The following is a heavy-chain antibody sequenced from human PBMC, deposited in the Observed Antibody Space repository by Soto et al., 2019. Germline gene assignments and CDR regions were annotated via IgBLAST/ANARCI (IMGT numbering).Heavy chain of an antibody. CDR2: ISGSAGST. V-gene: IGHV3-23*01. CDR3: AKNKADDFWSGYYTDYYYHYMDV. D-gene: IGHD3-3*01. J-gene: IGHJ6*03. CDR1: GFTFSSYA. Sequence: EVQLLESGGGLVQPGGSLRLSCAASGFTFSSYAMSWVRQAPGKGLEWVSAISGSAGSTYYAVSVKGRFTISRDNSKNPLYLQMNSLRGEDTAVYYWAKNKADDFWSGYYTDYYYHYMDVWVKGTTVTVSS.